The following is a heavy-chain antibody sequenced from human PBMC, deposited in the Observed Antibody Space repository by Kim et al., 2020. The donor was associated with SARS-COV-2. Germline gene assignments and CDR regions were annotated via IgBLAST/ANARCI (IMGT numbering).Heavy chain of an antibody. CDR3: ARDNPYGYYYFDY. J-gene: IGHJ4*02. V-gene: IGHV3-21*01. Sequence: GGSLRLSCAASGFTFSSYSMNWVRQAPGKGLEWVSSISSSSSYIYYADSVKGRFTISRDNAKNSLYLQMNSLRAEDTAVYYCARDNPYGYYYFDYWGQGTLVTVSS. CDR2: ISSSSSYI. D-gene: IGHD5-18*01. CDR1: GFTFSSYS.